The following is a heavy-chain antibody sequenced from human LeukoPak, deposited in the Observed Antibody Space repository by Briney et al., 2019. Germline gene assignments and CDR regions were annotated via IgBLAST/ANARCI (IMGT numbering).Heavy chain of an antibody. Sequence: GGSLRLSCAVSGSTFRSHGMHWVRQAPGKGLEWVAFISYDINDKKYADSVKGRFTISRDNSKNTLYLQVNSLRPEDTAVYYCAKDGGGTDFDYWGQGTLVTVSS. V-gene: IGHV3-30*02. CDR3: AKDGGGTDFDY. CDR1: GSTFRSHG. J-gene: IGHJ4*02. D-gene: IGHD1-26*01. CDR2: ISYDINDK.